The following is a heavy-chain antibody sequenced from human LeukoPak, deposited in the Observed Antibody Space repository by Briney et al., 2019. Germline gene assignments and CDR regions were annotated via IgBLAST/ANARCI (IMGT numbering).Heavy chain of an antibody. CDR3: ARDENYGSGSYSPLFDY. V-gene: IGHV3-7*01. D-gene: IGHD3-10*01. CDR2: IKQDGSEK. CDR1: GFTFSSYW. Sequence: GGSLRLSCAASGFTFSSYWMSWVRQAPGKGLEWVANIKQDGSEKYYVDSVKGRFTISRDNAKNSLYLQMNSLRAEDTAVYYCARDENYGSGSYSPLFDYWGQGTLVTVSS. J-gene: IGHJ4*02.